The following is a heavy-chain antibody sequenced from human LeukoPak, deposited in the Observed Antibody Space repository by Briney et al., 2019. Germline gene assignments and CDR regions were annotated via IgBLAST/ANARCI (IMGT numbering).Heavy chain of an antibody. CDR3: ARAPRDYYDSSGLNDAFDI. D-gene: IGHD3-22*01. Sequence: SETLSLACAVSGGSISSGGYSWSWIRQPPGKGLEWIGYIYHSGSTYYNPSLKSRVTISVDRSKNQFSLKLSSVTAADTAVYYCARAPRDYYDSSGLNDAFDIWGQGTMVTVSS. J-gene: IGHJ3*02. V-gene: IGHV4-30-2*01. CDR1: GGSISSGGYS. CDR2: IYHSGST.